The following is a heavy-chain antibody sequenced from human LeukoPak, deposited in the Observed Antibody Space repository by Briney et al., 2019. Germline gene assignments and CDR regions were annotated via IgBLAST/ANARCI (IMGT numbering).Heavy chain of an antibody. CDR3: ARSAFTTGRFDY. Sequence: PSETLSLTCTVSGDSMSSGSYWSWIRQHPGKGLEWIGYIFYSGRTYYNPSLKSRLTISIDTSKELFSLNLTSVTAADTAVYYCARSAFTTGRFDYWAQGTLVTVSS. CDR2: IFYSGRT. CDR1: GDSMSSGSY. V-gene: IGHV4-31*03. D-gene: IGHD3-10*01. J-gene: IGHJ4*02.